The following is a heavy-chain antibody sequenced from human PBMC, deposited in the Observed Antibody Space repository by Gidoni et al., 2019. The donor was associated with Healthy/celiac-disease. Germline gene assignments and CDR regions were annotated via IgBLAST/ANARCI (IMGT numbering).Heavy chain of an antibody. Sequence: GKGLEWVSYISSSSSTIYYADSVKGRFTISRDNAKNSLYLQMNSLRDEDTAVYYCARDYYDSTPAQYYYYGMDVWGQGTTVTVSS. CDR3: ARDYYDSTPAQYYYYGMDV. D-gene: IGHD3-22*01. J-gene: IGHJ6*02. V-gene: IGHV3-48*02. CDR2: ISSSSSTI.